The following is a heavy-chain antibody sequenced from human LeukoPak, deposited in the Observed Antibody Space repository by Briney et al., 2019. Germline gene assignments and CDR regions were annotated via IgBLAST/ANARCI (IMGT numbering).Heavy chain of an antibody. J-gene: IGHJ5*02. Sequence: PGRSLRLSCAASGFTFSSYAMHWVRQAPGKGLEWVAVISYDGSNKYYADSVKGRFTISRDSSKNTLYLQMNSLRAEDTAVYYCARRGEVSSSSNNWFDPWGQGTLVTVSS. V-gene: IGHV3-30*01. CDR2: ISYDGSNK. D-gene: IGHD6-6*01. CDR3: ARRGEVSSSSNNWFDP. CDR1: GFTFSSYA.